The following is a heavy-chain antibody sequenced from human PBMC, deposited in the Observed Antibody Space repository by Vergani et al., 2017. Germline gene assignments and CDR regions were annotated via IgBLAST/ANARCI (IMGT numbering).Heavy chain of an antibody. V-gene: IGHV3-49*04. CDR1: GFTFSSYS. J-gene: IGHJ4*02. CDR2: IRSKAYGGTT. Sequence: EVQLVESGGGLVQPGGSLRLSCAASGFTFSSYSMNWVRQAPGKGLEWVGFIRSKAYGGTTEYAASVKGRFTISRDDSKSIAYLQMNSLKTEDTAVYYCTRDFDYWGQGTLVTVSS. CDR3: TRDFDY.